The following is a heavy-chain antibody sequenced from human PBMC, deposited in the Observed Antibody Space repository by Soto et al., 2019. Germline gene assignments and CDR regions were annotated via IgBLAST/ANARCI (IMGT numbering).Heavy chain of an antibody. D-gene: IGHD1-1*01. J-gene: IGHJ6*03. CDR1: GGSISSSSYY. CDR2: IYYSGST. V-gene: IGHV4-39*01. CDR3: ARQDTTGTTYYYYYMDV. Sequence: SETLSLTCTVSGGSISSSSYYWGWIRQPPGKGLEWIGSIYYSGSTYYNPSLKSRVTISVDTSKNQFSLKLSSVTAADTAVYYCARQDTTGTTYYYYYMDVWGKGTTVTVSS.